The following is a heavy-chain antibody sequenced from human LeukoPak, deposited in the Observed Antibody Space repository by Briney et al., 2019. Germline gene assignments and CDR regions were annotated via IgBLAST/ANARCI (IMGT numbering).Heavy chain of an antibody. CDR2: INHSGST. V-gene: IGHV4-34*01. D-gene: IGHD3-10*01. Sequence: SETLSLTCAVYGGSFSGYYWSWIRQPPGKGLEWIGEINHSGSTNYNPSLKSRVTISVDTSKNQFSLKLSSVTAADTAVYYCARGKKYYYGSGSYDHFDYWGQGTLVTVSS. CDR3: ARGKKYYYGSGSYDHFDY. CDR1: GGSFSGYY. J-gene: IGHJ4*02.